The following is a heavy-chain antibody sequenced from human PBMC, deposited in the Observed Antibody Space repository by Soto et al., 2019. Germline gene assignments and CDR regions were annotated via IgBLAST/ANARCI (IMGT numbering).Heavy chain of an antibody. V-gene: IGHV4-59*01. Sequence: SETLSLTCTVFGGSIDDYYWSWIRQSPGKGLEWIGHISDRGTTDYNPSLKSRVTISVDRSKKQFSLKVTSVTTADTAVYYCARERWRGRANWFDPWGQGTLVTVSS. CDR1: GGSIDDYY. D-gene: IGHD3-16*01. CDR2: ISDRGTT. J-gene: IGHJ5*02. CDR3: ARERWRGRANWFDP.